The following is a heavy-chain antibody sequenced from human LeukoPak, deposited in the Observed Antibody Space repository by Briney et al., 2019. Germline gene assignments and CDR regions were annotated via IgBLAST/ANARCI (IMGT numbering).Heavy chain of an antibody. CDR3: ARMMYNWNDNYYYGMDV. V-gene: IGHV3-66*01. CDR1: GFTVSSNY. CDR2: IYSGGST. Sequence: GGSLRLSCAASGFTVSSNYMNWVRQAPGKGLEWVSVIYSGGSTYYADSVKGGFTISRDNSKNTLYLQVNSLRAEDTAVYYCARMMYNWNDNYYYGMDVWGQGTTVTVSS. D-gene: IGHD1-1*01. J-gene: IGHJ6*02.